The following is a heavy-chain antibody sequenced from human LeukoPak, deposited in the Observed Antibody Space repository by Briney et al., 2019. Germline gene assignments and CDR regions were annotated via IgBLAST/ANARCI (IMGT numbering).Heavy chain of an antibody. J-gene: IGHJ4*02. V-gene: IGHV3-74*01. CDR2: SSSDGKIT. D-gene: IGHD3-3*01. Sequence: QAGRSLRLSCAASGFTLGRYWMHWFRQAPGTGLVWVARSSSDGKITDYADSVRGRFTTSRDNTKNTVYLQMSSLRAEDTGVYYCARDHHDFWSGYPNYWGLGTLVIVSS. CDR3: ARDHHDFWSGYPNY. CDR1: GFTLGRYW.